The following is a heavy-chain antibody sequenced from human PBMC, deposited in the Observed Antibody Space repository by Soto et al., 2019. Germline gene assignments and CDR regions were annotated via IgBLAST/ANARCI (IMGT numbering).Heavy chain of an antibody. CDR2: INSDGSST. CDR3: AKEYTLYNSGWFFDY. Sequence: GGSLRLSCAAPGFTFSSYWMHWVRQAPGKGLVWVSRINSDGSSTSYAGSVKGRFTISRDNAKNTLYLQMNSLRAEDTAVYYCAKEYTLYNSGWFFDYWGQGTLVTVSS. J-gene: IGHJ4*02. CDR1: GFTFSSYW. D-gene: IGHD6-19*01. V-gene: IGHV3-74*01.